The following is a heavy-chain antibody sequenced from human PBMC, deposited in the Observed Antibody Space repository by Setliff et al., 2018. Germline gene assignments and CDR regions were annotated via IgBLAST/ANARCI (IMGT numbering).Heavy chain of an antibody. D-gene: IGHD2-15*01. CDR1: GDSISDAS. CDR2: VYYSGAA. CDR3: ARENGYCSGGACYFMFDY. J-gene: IGHJ4*02. Sequence: PSETLSLTCSVSGDSISDASICGWIRQPPGKGLEFIGYVYYSGAANYDPSFKSRATMSVDTSKTQFSLKLTSLTAADTAMYYCARENGYCSGGACYFMFDYWGQGTLVTVSS. V-gene: IGHV4-59*01.